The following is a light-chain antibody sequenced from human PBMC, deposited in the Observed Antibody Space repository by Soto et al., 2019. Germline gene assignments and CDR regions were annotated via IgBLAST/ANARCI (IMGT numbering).Light chain of an antibody. CDR3: QQYNNWPT. J-gene: IGKJ1*01. Sequence: EIVMTQSPATLSVSPGERATLSCRASQSVSSNLAWYQQKPGQAPRLIIYGASTRATGIPARFSGSGSGTEFTLTISSLQSEDFAVYSCQQYNNWPTFGQGTKVEIK. CDR1: QSVSSN. CDR2: GAS. V-gene: IGKV3-15*01.